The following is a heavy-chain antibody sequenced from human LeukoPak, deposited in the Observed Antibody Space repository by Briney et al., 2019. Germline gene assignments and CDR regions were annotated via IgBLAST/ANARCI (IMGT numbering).Heavy chain of an antibody. Sequence: PSETLSLTCTVSGGSISSYYWSWIRQHPGKGLEWIGYIYYSGSTYYNPSLKSRVTISVDTSKNQFSLKLSSVTAADTAVYYCARARQWLVYFDYWGQGNPGHRLL. D-gene: IGHD6-19*01. V-gene: IGHV4-59*06. CDR2: IYYSGST. J-gene: IGHJ4*02. CDR3: ARARQWLVYFDY. CDR1: GGSISSYY.